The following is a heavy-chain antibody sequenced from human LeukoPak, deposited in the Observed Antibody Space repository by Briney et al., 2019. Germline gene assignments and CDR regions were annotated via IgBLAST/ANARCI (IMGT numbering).Heavy chain of an antibody. CDR2: ISSSGRYM. Sequence: GSLRLSCAASGFTFRSFSMNWVRQAPGKGLEWVSAISSSGRYMYYADSVKGRSTISRDNANNSLYLQMDSLRAEDTAVYYCAKDVRSDYFDYWGQGTLVTVSS. CDR1: GFTFRSFS. V-gene: IGHV3-21*01. CDR3: AKDVRSDYFDY. J-gene: IGHJ4*02.